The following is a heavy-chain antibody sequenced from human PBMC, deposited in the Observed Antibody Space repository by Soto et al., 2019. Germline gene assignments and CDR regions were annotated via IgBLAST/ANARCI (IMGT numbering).Heavy chain of an antibody. CDR1: GGSISSYY. CDR3: ARGFSLYGGNPDRLDY. J-gene: IGHJ4*02. CDR2: IYYSGST. V-gene: IGHV4-59*01. Sequence: SETLSLTCTVSGGSISSYYWSWIRQPPGKGLEWIGYIYYSGSTNYNPSLKSRVTISVDTSKNQFSLKLSSVTAADTAVYYCARGFSLYGGNPDRLDYWGQGTLVTVSS. D-gene: IGHD2-15*01.